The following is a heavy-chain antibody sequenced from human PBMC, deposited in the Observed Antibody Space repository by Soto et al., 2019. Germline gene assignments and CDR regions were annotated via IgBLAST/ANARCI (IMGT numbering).Heavy chain of an antibody. V-gene: IGHV3-33*01. Sequence: QVQLVESGGGVVQPGRSLRLSCAASGFTFSSYGMHWVRQAPGKGLEWVAVIWYDGSNKYYADSVKGRFTISRDNSKNXLXLXXNSLRAEDTAVYYCARDPSWYYDILTGYPGAWFDPWGQGTLVTVSS. CDR3: ARDPSWYYDILTGYPGAWFDP. CDR1: GFTFSSYG. CDR2: IWYDGSNK. J-gene: IGHJ5*02. D-gene: IGHD3-9*01.